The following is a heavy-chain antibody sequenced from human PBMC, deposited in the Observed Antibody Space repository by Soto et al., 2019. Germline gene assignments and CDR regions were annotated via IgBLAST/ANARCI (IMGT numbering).Heavy chain of an antibody. Sequence: QVQLVESGGGVVQPGRSLRLSCAASGFTFSGYDMHWVRQAPGEGLEWVAVISDDGSDKYYADSVKGRFTISRDNSKNTLYLQMNSLRAEDTAVYYCAKAGCSSDCSSDYWGQGTLVTVSS. CDR1: GFTFSGYD. V-gene: IGHV3-30*18. CDR3: AKAGCSSDCSSDY. D-gene: IGHD2-21*01. J-gene: IGHJ4*02. CDR2: ISDDGSDK.